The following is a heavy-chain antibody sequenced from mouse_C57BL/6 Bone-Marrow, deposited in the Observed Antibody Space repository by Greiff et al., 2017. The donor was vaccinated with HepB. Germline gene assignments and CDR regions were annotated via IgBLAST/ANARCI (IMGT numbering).Heavy chain of an antibody. CDR2: IWSDGST. Sequence: QVQLQQSGPGLVAPSQSLSITCTVSGFSLTSYGVHWVRQPPGKGLEWLVVIWSDGSTTYNSALKSRLSISKDNSKSQVFLKMNSLQTDDTAMYYCARHGIYYYGSSYFSYAMDYWGQGTSVTVSS. V-gene: IGHV2-6-1*01. J-gene: IGHJ4*01. CDR3: ARHGIYYYGSSYFSYAMDY. D-gene: IGHD1-1*01. CDR1: GFSLTSYG.